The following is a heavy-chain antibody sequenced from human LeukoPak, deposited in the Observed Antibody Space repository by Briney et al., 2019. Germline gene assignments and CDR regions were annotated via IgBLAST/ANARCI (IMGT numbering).Heavy chain of an antibody. D-gene: IGHD3-3*01. V-gene: IGHV5-51*01. CDR1: GYSFTGYS. J-gene: IGHJ6*02. Sequence: GESLKISCKGSGYSFTGYSIGWVRQMPGKGLEWMGIIYPGDSDTRYSPSFQGQVTISADKSISTAYLQWSSLKASDTAMYYCARSDTTLRFHPGGKIYYSFYGMDVWGQGTTVTVSS. CDR2: IYPGDSDT. CDR3: ARSDTTLRFHPGGKIYYSFYGMDV.